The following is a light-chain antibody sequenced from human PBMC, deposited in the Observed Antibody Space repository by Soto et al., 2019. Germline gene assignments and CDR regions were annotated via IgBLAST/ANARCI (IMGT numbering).Light chain of an antibody. J-gene: IGKJ5*01. V-gene: IGKV1-12*01. CDR3: QRANSFPPAI. CDR1: QDIGTW. CDR2: AAT. Sequence: DIQMTQSPSSVSASVGDRVTITCRASQDIGTWLAWYQQKPGNAPKLLIYAATTLQSGVSSRFSGSGVGTDFTLTISSLQPEDVATYYCQRANSFPPAIFGQGTRLEIK.